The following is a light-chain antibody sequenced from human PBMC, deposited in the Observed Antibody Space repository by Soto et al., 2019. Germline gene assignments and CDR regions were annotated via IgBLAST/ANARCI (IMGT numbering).Light chain of an antibody. J-gene: IGKJ4*01. CDR3: QQYDSSPLT. V-gene: IGKV3-20*01. Sequence: EIVLTQSPGTLSLSPGERATLSCRASQSVSSNFLAWYQQKPGQAPRLLIYGASSRATGIPDRFSGSGSGTDFTLTISTLEPEDFAVYYCQQYDSSPLTFGGGTQVEIK. CDR2: GAS. CDR1: QSVSSNF.